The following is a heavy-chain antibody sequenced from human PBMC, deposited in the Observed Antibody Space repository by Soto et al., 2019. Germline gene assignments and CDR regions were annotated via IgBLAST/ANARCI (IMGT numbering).Heavy chain of an antibody. D-gene: IGHD6-6*01. CDR1: GGSISSGGYY. CDR3: ATSIAARPVDY. J-gene: IGHJ4*02. V-gene: IGHV4-31*03. Sequence: QVQLQESGPGLVKPSQTLSLTCTVSGGSISSGGYYWSWIRQHPGKGLEWIGYIYYSGRTYYNPSLKGRVTISVDTSKNQCSLKLSSVTAADTAVYYCATSIAARPVDYWGQGTLVTVSS. CDR2: IYYSGRT.